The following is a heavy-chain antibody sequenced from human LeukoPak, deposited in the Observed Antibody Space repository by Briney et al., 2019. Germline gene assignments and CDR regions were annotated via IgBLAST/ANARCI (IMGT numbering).Heavy chain of an antibody. CDR1: GGSFSGYY. Sequence: SETLSLTCAVYGGSFSGYYWSWIRQPPGKGLEWIGEINHSGSTNYNPSLKSRVTISVDTSKNQFSLKLSSVTAADTAVYCCARGSDDSSGYYIPYIDYWGQGTLVTVSS. J-gene: IGHJ4*02. CDR3: ARGSDDSSGYYIPYIDY. V-gene: IGHV4-34*01. CDR2: INHSGST. D-gene: IGHD3-22*01.